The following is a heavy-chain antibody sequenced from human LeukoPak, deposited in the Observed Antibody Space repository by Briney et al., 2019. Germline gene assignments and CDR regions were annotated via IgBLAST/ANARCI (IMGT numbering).Heavy chain of an antibody. J-gene: IGHJ4*02. D-gene: IGHD2-8*02. CDR2: ISGTGRST. V-gene: IGHV3-23*01. CDR1: GFTFSNYA. Sequence: GGSLRLSCAASGFTFSNYALTWVRQAPGKGLEWVSTISGTGRSTYYADSVKGRFTISRDNAKNSLYLQMNSLRVEDTAVYYCASPGSGYWGQGTLVTVSA. CDR3: ASPGSGY.